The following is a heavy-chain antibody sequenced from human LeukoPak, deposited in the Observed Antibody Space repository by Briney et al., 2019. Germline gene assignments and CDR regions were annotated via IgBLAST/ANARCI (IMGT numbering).Heavy chain of an antibody. V-gene: IGHV1-46*01. Sequence: GASLKVSCKTSGYTLTRHSMHWVRQAPGQGLQWMGIINPNGGRTTYAQKIQGRVTMTRDMSTGTMYMEMSSLRSEDTAVYYCARDNNGWAWDYWGQGTLVTVPS. D-gene: IGHD6-19*01. J-gene: IGHJ4*02. CDR3: ARDNNGWAWDY. CDR1: GYTLTRHS. CDR2: INPNGGRT.